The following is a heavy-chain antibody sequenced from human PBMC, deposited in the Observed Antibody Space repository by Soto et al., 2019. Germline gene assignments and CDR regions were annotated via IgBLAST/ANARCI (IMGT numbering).Heavy chain of an antibody. CDR1: GYTFTSYY. J-gene: IGHJ3*02. CDR2: INPSGGST. CDR3: ARVGVYYYDSSGSNDAFDI. V-gene: IGHV1-46*01. D-gene: IGHD3-22*01. Sequence: QVQLVQSGAEVKKPGASVKVSCKASGYTFTSYYMHWVRQAPGQGLEWMGIINPSGGSTSYAQKFKGRVTMTKDTSTSTVYMELSSLRSEDTAVYYCARVGVYYYDSSGSNDAFDIWGQGTMVTVSS.